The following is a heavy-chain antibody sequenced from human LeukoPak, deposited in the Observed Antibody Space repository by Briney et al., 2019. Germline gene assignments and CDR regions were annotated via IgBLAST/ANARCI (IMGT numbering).Heavy chain of an antibody. V-gene: IGHV1-2*06. Sequence: GASVKVSCKTSGYNFIGYYIHWVRQAPGQGLEWMGRINPNNGGTNYAQRFQGRVTMTRDTSISTAHMDLSSLGSDDTAVYYCAREGERSGHQPFDYWGQGTLVTVYS. CDR2: INPNNGGT. CDR3: AREGERSGHQPFDY. J-gene: IGHJ4*02. CDR1: GYNFIGYY. D-gene: IGHD2-15*01.